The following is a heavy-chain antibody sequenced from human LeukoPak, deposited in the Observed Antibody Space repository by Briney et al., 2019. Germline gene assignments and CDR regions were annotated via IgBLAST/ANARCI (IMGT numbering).Heavy chain of an antibody. CDR2: INHSGST. D-gene: IGHD6-13*01. J-gene: IGHJ4*02. CDR1: GGSFSGYY. V-gene: IGHV4-34*01. CDR3: VQSSSWLPSLDY. Sequence: SETLSLTCAVYGGSFSGYYWSWIRQPPGKGLEWIGEINHSGSTNYNPSLKSRVTISVDTPKNQFSLKLSSVTAADTAVYYCVQSSSWLPSLDYWGQGTLVTVSS.